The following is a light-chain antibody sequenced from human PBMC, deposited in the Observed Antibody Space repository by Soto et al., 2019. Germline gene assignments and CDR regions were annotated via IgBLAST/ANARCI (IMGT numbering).Light chain of an antibody. CDR3: QQYNQWPLT. Sequence: EKVMTQSPATLSVSAGERASLSCRASQSVSNSLAWYQQKPGQAPRLLIYDASTRATGIPARFSGSASGTEFTLTISSLQSEDSAVYYCQQYNQWPLTSGGGTKVEIK. CDR2: DAS. V-gene: IGKV3-15*01. CDR1: QSVSNS. J-gene: IGKJ4*01.